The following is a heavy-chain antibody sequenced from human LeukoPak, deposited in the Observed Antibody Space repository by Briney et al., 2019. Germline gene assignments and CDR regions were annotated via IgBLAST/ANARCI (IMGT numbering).Heavy chain of an antibody. CDR2: ISGSGGGT. V-gene: IGHV3-23*01. D-gene: IGHD3-9*01. Sequence: GGSLRLSCAASGFTFSSYAMSWVRQAPGKGLEWVSAISGSGGGTYYADSVKGRFTISRDNSKNTLYLQMNSLRAEDTAVYYCAKSSLYYDILTGFIHDAFDIWGQGTMVTVSS. J-gene: IGHJ3*02. CDR1: GFTFSSYA. CDR3: AKSSLYYDILTGFIHDAFDI.